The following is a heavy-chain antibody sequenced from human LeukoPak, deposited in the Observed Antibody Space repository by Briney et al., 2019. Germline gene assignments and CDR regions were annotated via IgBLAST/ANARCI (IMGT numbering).Heavy chain of an antibody. CDR3: ARPTYGSGSPDY. V-gene: IGHV1-3*01. CDR1: GYTFTSYA. J-gene: IGHJ4*02. CDR2: INAGNGNT. Sequence: ASVKVSCKASGYTFTSYAMHWVRQAPGKRLEWMGWINAGNGNTKYSQKFQGRVTITGDTSASTAYMELSSLRSEDTAVYYCARPTYGSGSPDYWGQGTLVTVSS. D-gene: IGHD3-10*01.